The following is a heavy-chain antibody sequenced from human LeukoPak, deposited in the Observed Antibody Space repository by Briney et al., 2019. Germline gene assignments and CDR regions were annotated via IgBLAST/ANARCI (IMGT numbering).Heavy chain of an antibody. D-gene: IGHD2-2*01. CDR3: ARVGYCSSTSCYGGDY. J-gene: IGHJ4*02. CDR2: INHSGST. CDR1: GGSFSGYY. V-gene: IGHV4-34*01. Sequence: SETLSLTCAVYGGSFSGYYWSWIRQPPGKGLEWTGEINHSGSTNYNPSLKSRVTISVDTSKNQFSLKLSSVTAADTAVYYCARVGYCSSTSCYGGDYWGQGTLVTVSS.